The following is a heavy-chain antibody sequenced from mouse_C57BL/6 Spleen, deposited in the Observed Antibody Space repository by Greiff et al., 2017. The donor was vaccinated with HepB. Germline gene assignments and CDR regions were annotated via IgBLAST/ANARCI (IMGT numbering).Heavy chain of an antibody. CDR1: GYSITSGYY. CDR2: ISYDGSN. J-gene: IGHJ3*01. V-gene: IGHV3-6*01. CDR3: AREDTTVVAPFAY. D-gene: IGHD1-1*01. Sequence: EVQRVESGPGLVKPSQSLSLTCSVTGYSITSGYYWNWIRQFPGNKLEWMGYISYDGSNNYNPSLKNRISITRDTSKNQFFLKLNSVTTEDTATYYCAREDTTVVAPFAYWGQGTLVTVSA.